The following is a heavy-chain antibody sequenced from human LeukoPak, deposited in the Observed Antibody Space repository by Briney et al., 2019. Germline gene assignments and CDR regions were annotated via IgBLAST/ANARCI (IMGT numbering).Heavy chain of an antibody. Sequence: PSETLSLTCSVSGGSISSYYWSWIRQPRGKGLEWIGYISYSGNTNYNPSLKSRVTISVDTSKNQFSLKLSSVTAADTAVYYCATRSTGVAATFDSWGQGALVTVSS. CDR3: ATRSTGVAATFDS. V-gene: IGHV4-59*01. CDR1: GGSISSYY. CDR2: ISYSGNT. J-gene: IGHJ4*02. D-gene: IGHD2-15*01.